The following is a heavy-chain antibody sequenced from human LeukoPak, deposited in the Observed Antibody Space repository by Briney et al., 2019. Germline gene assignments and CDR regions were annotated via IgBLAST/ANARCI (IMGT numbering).Heavy chain of an antibody. CDR1: GGSISSYY. Sequence: SETLSLTXTVSGGSISSYYWSWIRQPPGKGLEWVGSIYYSGSTNYNPSLKSRVTISVDTSKNQFSLKLSSVTAADTAVYYCASSYYDSSGPNYWGQGTLVTVSS. CDR2: IYYSGST. V-gene: IGHV4-59*01. D-gene: IGHD3-22*01. CDR3: ASSYYDSSGPNY. J-gene: IGHJ4*02.